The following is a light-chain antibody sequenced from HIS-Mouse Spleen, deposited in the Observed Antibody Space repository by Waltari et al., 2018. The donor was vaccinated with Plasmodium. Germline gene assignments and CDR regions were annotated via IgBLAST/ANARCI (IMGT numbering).Light chain of an antibody. V-gene: IGLV3-10*01. CDR3: YSTDSSGNHRV. Sequence: SSELTQPPSVSVSPGQTTRIPCPAAALPKKYAYWYQQKSGQAPVLVIYEDSKRPSGLPERFSGSSSGTMATLTISGAQVEDEADYYCYSTDSSGNHRVFGGGTKLTVL. J-gene: IGLJ3*02. CDR1: ALPKKY. CDR2: EDS.